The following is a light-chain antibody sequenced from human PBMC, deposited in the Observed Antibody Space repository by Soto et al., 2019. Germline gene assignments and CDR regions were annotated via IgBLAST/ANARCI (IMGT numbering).Light chain of an antibody. CDR3: QQYGSSPTT. CDR1: QSVSNSY. J-gene: IGKJ1*01. Sequence: EIVLTQSPATLSLSPGERATLSCRASQSVSNSYLAWYQQKPGRAPRLLIYGASSRATDIPDRFSGSGSGTDFTLTTSRLEPVDSAVYYCQQYGSSPTTFGQGTKVDIK. CDR2: GAS. V-gene: IGKV3-20*01.